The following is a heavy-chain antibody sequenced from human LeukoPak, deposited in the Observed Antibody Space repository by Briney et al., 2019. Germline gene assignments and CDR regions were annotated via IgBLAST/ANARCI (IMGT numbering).Heavy chain of an antibody. J-gene: IGHJ6*03. Sequence: PSETLSLTCTVSGYSISSGYYWGWIRPPPGKGLEWIGSIYHSGSTYYNPPLKSRVTISVDTSKNQFSLKLSSVTAADTAVYYCARDGVTVARDDYYYYYYMDVWGKGTTVTVSS. D-gene: IGHD4-23*01. CDR2: IYHSGST. V-gene: IGHV4-38-2*02. CDR3: ARDGVTVARDDYYYYYYMDV. CDR1: GYSISSGYY.